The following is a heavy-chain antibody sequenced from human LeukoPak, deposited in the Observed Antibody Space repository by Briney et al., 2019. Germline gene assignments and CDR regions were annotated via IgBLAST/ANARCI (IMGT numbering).Heavy chain of an antibody. CDR2: IYPGDSDT. V-gene: IGHV5-51*01. J-gene: IGHJ3*02. D-gene: IGHD1-26*01. Sequence: GESLKISCKGSGYSFTSYWIGWVRQMPGKGLEWMGIIYPGDSDTRYSPSFQGQVTISADKSISTAYLQWSSLKASDTAMYYCASAPSPNGSYYLGAFDIWGQGTMVTVSS. CDR1: GYSFTSYW. CDR3: ASAPSPNGSYYLGAFDI.